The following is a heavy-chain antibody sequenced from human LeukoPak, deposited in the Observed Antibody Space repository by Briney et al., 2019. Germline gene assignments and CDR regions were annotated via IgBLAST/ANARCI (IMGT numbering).Heavy chain of an antibody. CDR3: ARGGMTTVTTLDY. CDR1: GGSISSGSYY. CDR2: IYTSGST. J-gene: IGHJ4*02. D-gene: IGHD4-17*01. Sequence: PSQTLSLTCTVSGGSISSGSYYWSWIRQPAGKGLEWIGRIYTSGSTNYNPSLKSRVTMSVDTSKNQFSLKLSSVTAADTAVYYCARGGMTTVTTLDYWGQGTLVTVSS. V-gene: IGHV4-61*02.